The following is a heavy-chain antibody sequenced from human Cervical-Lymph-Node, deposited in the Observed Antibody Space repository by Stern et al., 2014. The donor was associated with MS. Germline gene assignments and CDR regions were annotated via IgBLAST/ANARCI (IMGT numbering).Heavy chain of an antibody. CDR1: GGTFNVYA. D-gene: IGHD2-15*01. CDR3: ARDGRHRDNYGLDV. Sequence: QVQLQQSGAEVKKPGSSVKVSCQASGGTFNVYAINWLRQAPGQGLEWMGGIIPIFGTANYAQKFQGRVTITADESTRTSSMQLSSLRSNDTAVYYCARDGRHRDNYGLDVWGQGTTVIVSS. V-gene: IGHV1-69*01. J-gene: IGHJ6*02. CDR2: IIPIFGTA.